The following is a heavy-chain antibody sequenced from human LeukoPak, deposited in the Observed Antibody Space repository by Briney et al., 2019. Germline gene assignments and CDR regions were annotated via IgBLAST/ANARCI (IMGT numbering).Heavy chain of an antibody. V-gene: IGHV1-69*13. CDR1: GGTFSSYA. CDR3: ARDLPTGTTHYPPWFDP. Sequence: EASVKVSCKASGGTFSSYAISWVRQAPGQGLESMGGIIPIFGTANYAQKFQGRVTITADESTSTAYMELSSLRSEDTAVYYCARDLPTGTTHYPPWFDPWGQGTLVTVSS. CDR2: IIPIFGTA. D-gene: IGHD1-7*01. J-gene: IGHJ5*02.